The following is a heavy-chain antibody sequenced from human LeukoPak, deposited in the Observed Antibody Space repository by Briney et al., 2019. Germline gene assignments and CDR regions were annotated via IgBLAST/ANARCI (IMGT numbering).Heavy chain of an antibody. CDR3: AGGAGVYYYGMDV. Sequence: PGGSLRLSCAASGFTFSCFGLSWVRQAPGKGLEWVSAISGSGGSTYYADSVKGRFTISRDNSKNTLYLQMNSLRAEDTALYYCAGGAGVYYYGMDVWGQGTSVTVSS. CDR2: ISGSGGST. CDR1: GFTFSCFG. J-gene: IGHJ6*02. V-gene: IGHV3-23*01.